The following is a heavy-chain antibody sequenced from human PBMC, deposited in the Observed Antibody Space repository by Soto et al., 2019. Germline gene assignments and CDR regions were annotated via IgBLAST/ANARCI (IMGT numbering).Heavy chain of an antibody. V-gene: IGHV1-18*04. J-gene: IGHJ4*02. CDR1: GYSFATYG. Sequence: QVQLVQSGAEVKKPGASVKVSCKASGYSFATYGFSWVRQAPGQGLECVGWISAHNGDTHYSQKFQGRVTLTTDTSKNTGFMELRSLTSDVTAVYFCATEPIYYNDGSGYYPLGHWGQGTLVNVS. CDR2: ISAHNGDT. CDR3: ATEPIYYNDGSGYYPLGH. D-gene: IGHD3-22*01.